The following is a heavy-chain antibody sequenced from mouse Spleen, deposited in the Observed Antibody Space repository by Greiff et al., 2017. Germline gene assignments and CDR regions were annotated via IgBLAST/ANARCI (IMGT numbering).Heavy chain of an antibody. V-gene: IGHV1-15*01. J-gene: IGHJ3*01. D-gene: IGHD1-1*01. CDR2: IDPETGGT. CDR1: GYTFTDYE. CDR3: TRGDYYGSRGAY. Sequence: QVQLKESGAELVRPGASVTLSCKASGYTFTDYEMHWVKQTPVHGLEWIGAIDPETGGTAYNQKFKGKAILTADKSSSTAYMELRSLTSEDSAVYYCTRGDYYGSRGAYWGQGTLVTVSA.